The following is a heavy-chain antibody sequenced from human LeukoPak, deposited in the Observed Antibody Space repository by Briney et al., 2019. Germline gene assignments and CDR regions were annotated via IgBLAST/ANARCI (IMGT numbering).Heavy chain of an antibody. CDR2: IYYSGST. V-gene: IGHV4-39*01. D-gene: IGHD5-18*01. CDR1: GGSISSSSYY. Sequence: SETLSLTCTVSGGSISSSSYYWGWIRQPPGKGLEWIGSIYYSGSTYYNPSLKRRVTISVDTSKNQFSLKLSSVTAADTAVYYCARTDVDTAMVVDYWGQGTLVTVSS. J-gene: IGHJ4*02. CDR3: ARTDVDTAMVVDY.